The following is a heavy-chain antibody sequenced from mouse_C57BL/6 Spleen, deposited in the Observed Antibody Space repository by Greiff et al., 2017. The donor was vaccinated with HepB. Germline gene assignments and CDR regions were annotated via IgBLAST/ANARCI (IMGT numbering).Heavy chain of an antibody. CDR1: GYAFSSSW. J-gene: IGHJ2*01. CDR3: ARGYYGSSHDY. D-gene: IGHD1-1*01. V-gene: IGHV1-82*01. CDR2: IYPGDGDT. Sequence: QVQLKQSGPELVKPGASVKISCKASGYAFSSSWMNWVKQRPGKGLEWIGRIYPGDGDTNYNGKFKGKATLTADKSSSTAYMQLSSLTSEDSAVYFCARGYYGSSHDYWGQGTTLTVSS.